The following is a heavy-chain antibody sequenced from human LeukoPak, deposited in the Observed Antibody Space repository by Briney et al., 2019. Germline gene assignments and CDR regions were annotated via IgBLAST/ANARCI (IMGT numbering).Heavy chain of an antibody. Sequence: GASVKVSCKASGGTFSSYAISWVRQAPGQGLEWMGGIIPIFGTANYAQKFQGRVTITADESTSTAYMELSSLRSEDTAVYYCARGAPPNSRLIDYWGQGTLVTVSS. J-gene: IGHJ4*02. CDR3: ARGAPPNSRLIDY. CDR2: IIPIFGTA. V-gene: IGHV1-69*13. D-gene: IGHD2/OR15-2a*01. CDR1: GGTFSSYA.